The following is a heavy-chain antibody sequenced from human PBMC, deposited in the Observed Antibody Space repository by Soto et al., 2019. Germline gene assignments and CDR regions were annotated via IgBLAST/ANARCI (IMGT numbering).Heavy chain of an antibody. CDR1: GGSISSSSYY. V-gene: IGHV4-39*01. D-gene: IGHD2-2*01. J-gene: IGHJ5*02. Sequence: QLQLQESGPGLVNPSETLSLTCTVSGGSISSSSYYWGWIRQPPGKGLEWIGSIYYSGSTYYNPSLKSRVTISVDTSKNQFSLKLSSVTAADTAVYYCARHGKGLIVVVPAALYWFDPWGQGTLVTVSS. CDR3: ARHGKGLIVVVPAALYWFDP. CDR2: IYYSGST.